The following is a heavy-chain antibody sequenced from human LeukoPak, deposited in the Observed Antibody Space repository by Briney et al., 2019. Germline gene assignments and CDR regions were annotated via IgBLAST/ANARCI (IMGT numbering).Heavy chain of an antibody. CDR1: GFTFSSYW. CDR3: AKGRHSIGWYYYDMDV. Sequence: AGSLRLSCAASGFTFSSYWMSWVRQAPGKGPEWVAHIKQDASQEDHVDSVKGRFTISRDNSKNTLYLQMNSLRAEDTAIYYCAKGRHSIGWYYYDMDVWGQGTTVTVSS. D-gene: IGHD6-19*01. J-gene: IGHJ6*02. CDR2: IKQDASQE. V-gene: IGHV3-7*03.